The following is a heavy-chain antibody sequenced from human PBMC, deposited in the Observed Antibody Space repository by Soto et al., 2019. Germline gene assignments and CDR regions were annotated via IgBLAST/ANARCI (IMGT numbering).Heavy chain of an antibody. Sequence: PGGSLRLSCAASGFTFSSYAMSWVRQAPGKGLEWVSAISGSGGSTYYADSVKGRFTISRDNSKNTLYLQMNSLRAEDTAVYYCAKDPDYYGSGSPTFDYWGQGTLVTVSS. V-gene: IGHV3-23*01. D-gene: IGHD3-10*01. J-gene: IGHJ4*02. CDR1: GFTFSSYA. CDR3: AKDPDYYGSGSPTFDY. CDR2: ISGSGGST.